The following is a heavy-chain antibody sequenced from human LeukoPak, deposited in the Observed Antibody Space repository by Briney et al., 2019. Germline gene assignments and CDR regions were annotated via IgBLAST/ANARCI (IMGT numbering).Heavy chain of an antibody. Sequence: GSSVKVSCKASGGTFSSYAISWVRQAPGQGLEWMGGIIPIFGTANYAQKFQGRVTITADESTNTAYMELSSLRSEDTAVYYCARDSVAVAGTGLGYWGQGTLVTVSS. V-gene: IGHV1-69*01. CDR1: GGTFSSYA. CDR2: IIPIFGTA. D-gene: IGHD6-19*01. CDR3: ARDSVAVAGTGLGY. J-gene: IGHJ4*02.